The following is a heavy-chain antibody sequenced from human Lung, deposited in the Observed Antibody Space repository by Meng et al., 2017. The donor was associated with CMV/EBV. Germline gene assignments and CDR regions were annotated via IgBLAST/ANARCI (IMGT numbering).Heavy chain of an antibody. CDR3: ARDPPDWNYPRSYAFDI. Sequence: GESLKISCAASGFTFSSYSMNWVRQAPGKGLEWVSSISSSSSYIYYADSVKGRFTISRDNAKNPLYLQMNSLRAEDTAVYYCARDPPDWNYPRSYAFDIWGQGTMVTVSS. V-gene: IGHV3-21*01. J-gene: IGHJ3*02. D-gene: IGHD1-7*01. CDR2: ISSSSSYI. CDR1: GFTFSSYS.